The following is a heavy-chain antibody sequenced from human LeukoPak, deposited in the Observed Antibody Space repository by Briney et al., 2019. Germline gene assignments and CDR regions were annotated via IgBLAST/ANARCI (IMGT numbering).Heavy chain of an antibody. D-gene: IGHD3-22*01. CDR2: IYYSGST. CDR1: GGSVSSYY. Sequence: SETLPLTCTVSGGSVSSYYWSWIRQPPGKGLEWIGYIYYSGSTNYNPSLKSRVTISVDTSKNQFSLKLSSVTAADTAVYYCARRLVELDVWGQGTTVTVSS. J-gene: IGHJ6*02. CDR3: ARRLVELDV. V-gene: IGHV4-59*08.